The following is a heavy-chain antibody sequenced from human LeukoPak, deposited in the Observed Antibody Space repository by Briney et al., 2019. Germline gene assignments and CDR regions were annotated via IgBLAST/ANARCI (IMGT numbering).Heavy chain of an antibody. CDR2: ISGSGGSA. Sequence: GGSLRLSCAASGFTFSSYAMSWVRQAPGKGLEWVSLISGSGGSAYFADSVKGRFTISRDNSKNTLYLQMNSLRAEDTAVYYCAKEVGSSWSGDFDYWGQGTLVTVSS. CDR1: GFTFSSYA. CDR3: AKEVGSSWSGDFDY. V-gene: IGHV3-23*01. J-gene: IGHJ4*02. D-gene: IGHD6-13*01.